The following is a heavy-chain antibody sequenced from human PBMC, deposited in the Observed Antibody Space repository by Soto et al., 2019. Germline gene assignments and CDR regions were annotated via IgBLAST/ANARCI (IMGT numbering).Heavy chain of an antibody. D-gene: IGHD1-1*01. CDR1: GFTFSSYA. J-gene: IGHJ6*04. Sequence: PGGSLRLSCAASGFTFSSYAMSWVRQAPGKGLEWVSAISGSGGSTYYADSVKGRFTISRDNSKNTLYLQMNSLRAEDTAVYYCAKVLFASGGSPPGGTYYYYGMDVWGKGTTVTVPS. CDR3: AKVLFASGGSPPGGTYYYYGMDV. CDR2: ISGSGGST. V-gene: IGHV3-23*01.